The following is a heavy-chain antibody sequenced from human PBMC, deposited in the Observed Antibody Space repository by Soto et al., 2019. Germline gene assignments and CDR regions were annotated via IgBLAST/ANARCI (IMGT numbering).Heavy chain of an antibody. CDR3: AKTMGGRDAFDI. J-gene: IGHJ3*02. CDR2: ISGSGGST. V-gene: IGHV3-23*01. D-gene: IGHD1-26*01. CDR1: GFTFSSYA. Sequence: EVQLLESGGGLVQPGGSLRLSCAASGFTFSSYAMSWVRQAPGKGLEWVSAISGSGGSTYYADSVKGRFTISRDNSKNTLCMQMTSLRAEDTAVYYCAKTMGGRDAFDIWGQGTMVTVSS.